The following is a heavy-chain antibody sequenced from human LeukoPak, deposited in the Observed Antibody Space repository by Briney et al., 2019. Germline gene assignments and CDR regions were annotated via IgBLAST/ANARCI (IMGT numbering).Heavy chain of an antibody. CDR2: ISGSGGST. D-gene: IGHD2-2*01. Sequence: PGGSLRLSCAASGFTFSSYAMSWVRQAPGKGLEWVSAISGSGGSTYYADSVKGRFTISRDNAKNSLYLQMNSLRAEDTAVYYCARRIVVVPAATRRGYFDYWGQGTLVTVSS. V-gene: IGHV3-23*01. J-gene: IGHJ4*02. CDR3: ARRIVVVPAATRRGYFDY. CDR1: GFTFSSYA.